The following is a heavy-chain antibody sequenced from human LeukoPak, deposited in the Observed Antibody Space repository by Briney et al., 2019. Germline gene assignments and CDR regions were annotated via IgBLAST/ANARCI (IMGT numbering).Heavy chain of an antibody. CDR1: GFTLSSYS. CDR3: ASDGVAETTGYYFDY. J-gene: IGHJ4*02. CDR2: ISSSSSYI. Sequence: GGSLRLSCAASGFTLSSYSMNWVRQAPGKGLEWVSSISSSSSYIYYADSVKGRFTISRDNAKNSLYLQMNSLRIEDTAVYYCASDGVAETTGYYFDYWGQGALVTVSS. V-gene: IGHV3-21*01. D-gene: IGHD4-17*01.